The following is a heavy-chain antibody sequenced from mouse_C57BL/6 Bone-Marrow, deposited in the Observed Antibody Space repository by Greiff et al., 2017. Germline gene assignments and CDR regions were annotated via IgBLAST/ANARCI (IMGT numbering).Heavy chain of an antibody. CDR2: IYPRSGNT. CDR3: ARDGGIYCDPFAY. J-gene: IGHJ3*01. Sequence: VQGVESGAELARPGASVKLSCKASGYTFTSYGISWVKQRTGQGLEWIGEIYPRSGNTYYNEKFKGKATLTADKSSSTAYMELRSLTSEDSAVYFCARDGGIYCDPFAYWGQGTLLTVSA. D-gene: IGHD2-4*01. CDR1: GYTFTSYG. V-gene: IGHV1-81*01.